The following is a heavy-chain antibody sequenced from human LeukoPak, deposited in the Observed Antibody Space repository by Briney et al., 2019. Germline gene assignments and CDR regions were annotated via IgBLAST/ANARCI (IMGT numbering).Heavy chain of an antibody. CDR3: AREFPPITMIVVVIPYNWFDP. Sequence: ASVKVSCKAYGYTFTDNYIHWVRQAPGQGLEWMGWINPNSGGTNYAQKFQGRVTMTRDTSISTAYMELSRLRSDDTAVYYCAREFPPITMIVVVIPYNWFDPWGQGTLVTVSS. J-gene: IGHJ5*02. V-gene: IGHV1-2*02. D-gene: IGHD3-22*01. CDR1: GYTFTDNY. CDR2: INPNSGGT.